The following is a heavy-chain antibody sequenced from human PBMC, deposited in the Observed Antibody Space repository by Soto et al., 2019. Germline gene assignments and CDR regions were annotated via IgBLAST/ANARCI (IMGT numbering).Heavy chain of an antibody. Sequence: SLSLSCAASGFIFEKFGMSWVRQAPGKGLEWISSISGSGFKKYYADSVKGRFTISRDNSKSTVYLELNSRSAEDTAVYHCAKNQRVDLLPLATVDWFDPWGQGSVVTVSS. D-gene: IGHD2-21*02. CDR3: AKNQRVDLLPLATVDWFDP. CDR2: ISGSGFKK. V-gene: IGHV3-23*01. CDR1: GFIFEKFG. J-gene: IGHJ5*02.